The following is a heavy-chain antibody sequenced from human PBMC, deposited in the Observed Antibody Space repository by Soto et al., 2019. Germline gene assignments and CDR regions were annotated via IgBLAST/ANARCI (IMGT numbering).Heavy chain of an antibody. Sequence: GASVKVSCKASGGTFSSYASRWVRQAPGQGLEWMGGIIPIFGTANYAQKFQGRVTITADESTSTAYMELSSLGSEDTAVYYCASEGYCSGGSCYPRPMDVWGQGTTVTVSS. D-gene: IGHD2-15*01. J-gene: IGHJ6*02. CDR3: ASEGYCSGGSCYPRPMDV. V-gene: IGHV1-69*13. CDR1: GGTFSSYA. CDR2: IIPIFGTA.